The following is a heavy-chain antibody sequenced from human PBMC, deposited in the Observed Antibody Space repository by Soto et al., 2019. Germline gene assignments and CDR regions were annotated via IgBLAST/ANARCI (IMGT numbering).Heavy chain of an antibody. J-gene: IGHJ4*02. Sequence: SETLSLTCTVSGGSISSYYWSWIRQPPGKGLEWIGYIYYSGSTNYNPSLKSRVTISVDTSKNQFSLKLTSVTAADTAVYYCARYYDFWSGYHRSGSFDYWGQGTLVTVSS. V-gene: IGHV4-59*01. D-gene: IGHD3-3*01. CDR3: ARYYDFWSGYHRSGSFDY. CDR2: IYYSGST. CDR1: GGSISSYY.